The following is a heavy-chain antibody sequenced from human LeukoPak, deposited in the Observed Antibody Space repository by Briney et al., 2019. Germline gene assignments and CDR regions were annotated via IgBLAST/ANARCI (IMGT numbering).Heavy chain of an antibody. Sequence: SETLSLTCSVSGGSISSHYWNWIRQSPGKGLEGIGHTYHSGSVDYNPPLKSRVTISLDTSENQFFLQLSDVTAADTAVYYCARTPGPLNSDFIYHLYGMDVWGQGTTVTVSS. CDR3: ARTPGPLNSDFIYHLYGMDV. D-gene: IGHD3-3*01. CDR2: TYHSGSV. V-gene: IGHV4-59*11. CDR1: GGSISSHY. J-gene: IGHJ6*02.